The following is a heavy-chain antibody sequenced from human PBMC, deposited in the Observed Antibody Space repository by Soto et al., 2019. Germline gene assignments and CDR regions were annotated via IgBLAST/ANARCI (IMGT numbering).Heavy chain of an antibody. V-gene: IGHV1-69*13. CDR3: AREGVGATTSNFDY. Sequence: GDLVEVSCKASGGTFRSYSISWVLQAPGQGLEWMGGIIPIFGTANYAQKFQGRVTITADESTSTAYMELSSLRSEDTAVYYCAREGVGATTSNFDYWGQGTLVTVSS. CDR1: GGTFRSYS. J-gene: IGHJ4*02. CDR2: IIPIFGTA. D-gene: IGHD1-26*01.